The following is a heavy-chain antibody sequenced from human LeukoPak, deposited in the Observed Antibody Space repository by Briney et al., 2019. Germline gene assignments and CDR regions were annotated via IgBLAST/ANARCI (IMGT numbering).Heavy chain of an antibody. J-gene: IGHJ4*02. Sequence: SVKVSCKSSGGIFSSYAHSWVRQAPAQGREWMGGIIPIFGTANYAQKFQGRVTITTDESTSTAYMELSSLRSEDTAVYYCASLPVEMANNPLHWGQGTLVTVSS. CDR2: IIPIFGTA. CDR3: ASLPVEMANNPLH. D-gene: IGHD5-24*01. CDR1: GGIFSSYA. V-gene: IGHV1-69*05.